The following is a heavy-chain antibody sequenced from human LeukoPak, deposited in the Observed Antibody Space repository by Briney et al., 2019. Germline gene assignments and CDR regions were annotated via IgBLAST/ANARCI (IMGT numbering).Heavy chain of an antibody. D-gene: IGHD6-13*01. Sequence: ASVKVSCKASGYTFTSYGISWVRQAPGQGLEWMGWISAYNGNTNYAQKLQGRVTMTTDTSTSTAYMELSSLRSEDTAVYYCATTLAAAGNPSSFHFDYWGQGTLVPVSS. J-gene: IGHJ4*02. CDR2: ISAYNGNT. V-gene: IGHV1-18*01. CDR1: GYTFTSYG. CDR3: ATTLAAAGNPSSFHFDY.